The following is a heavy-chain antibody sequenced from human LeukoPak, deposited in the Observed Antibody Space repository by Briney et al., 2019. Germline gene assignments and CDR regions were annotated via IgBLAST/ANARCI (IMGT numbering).Heavy chain of an antibody. V-gene: IGHV4-4*02. D-gene: IGHD3-10*01. CDR2: IYHSGST. CDR1: GGSISSSNW. CDR3: ARAHLWLGESPSLYY. Sequence: SETLSLTCAVSGGSISSSNWWSWVRQPPGKGLEWIGEIYHSGSTNYNPSLKSRVTISVDKSKNQFSLKLSSVTAADTAVYYCARAHLWLGESPSLYYWGQGTLVTVSS. J-gene: IGHJ4*02.